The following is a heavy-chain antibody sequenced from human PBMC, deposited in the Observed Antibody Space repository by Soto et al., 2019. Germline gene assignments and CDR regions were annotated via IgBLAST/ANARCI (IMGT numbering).Heavy chain of an antibody. CDR3: ARRTTGYYMDV. D-gene: IGHD1-1*01. J-gene: IGHJ6*03. CDR1: GYSFTSYW. V-gene: IGHV5-51*01. Sequence: GESLKISCKGSGYSFTSYWIGWVRQMPGKGLEGMGIIYPGESDTRYSASLQGQVTISAHKSISTAYLLWSSLKSSDSALYYCARRTTGYYMDVWGKLTTVTVSS. CDR2: IYPGESDT.